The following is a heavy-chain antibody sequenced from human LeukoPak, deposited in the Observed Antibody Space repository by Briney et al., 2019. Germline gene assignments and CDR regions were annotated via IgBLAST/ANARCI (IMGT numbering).Heavy chain of an antibody. Sequence: GGSLRLSCAASGFTFSTYEMNWVRRAPGKGLEWVSYISSSGSTIYYANSVKGRFTISRDNAKNSLYLQMNSLRAEDTAVYYCARDRSYNSGWLDYWGQGTLVTVSS. J-gene: IGHJ4*02. CDR3: ARDRSYNSGWLDY. CDR2: ISSSGSTI. D-gene: IGHD6-19*01. V-gene: IGHV3-48*03. CDR1: GFTFSTYE.